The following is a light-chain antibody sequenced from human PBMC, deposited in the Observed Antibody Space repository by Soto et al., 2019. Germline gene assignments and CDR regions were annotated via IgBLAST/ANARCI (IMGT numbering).Light chain of an antibody. J-gene: IGKJ1*01. Sequence: EIVLTQSPGTLSLSPGERATLSCRASQSVSSNSLAWYHQKPGQPPRLLMYGASSRATGIPDRFSGSGSGTDFTLTISRLEPEDFAVYFCQQHGSSPWTFGQGTKVDIK. CDR2: GAS. CDR1: QSVSSNS. V-gene: IGKV3-20*01. CDR3: QQHGSSPWT.